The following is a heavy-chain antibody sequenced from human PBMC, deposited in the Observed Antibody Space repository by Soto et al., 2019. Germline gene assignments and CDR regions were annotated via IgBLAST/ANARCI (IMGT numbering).Heavy chain of an antibody. CDR1: GFSFSDSA. D-gene: IGHD3-16*01. Sequence: SGGSLRLSCAASGFSFSDSAMHWVRQASGKGLEWVGRIRSKHNNYATAYAASVQGRFTISRDDSKNTAYLQMNSLKTEDTAVYYCTAKPYTLNVDYWGQGTLDTVSA. J-gene: IGHJ4*02. CDR3: TAKPYTLNVDY. CDR2: IRSKHNNYAT. V-gene: IGHV3-73*01.